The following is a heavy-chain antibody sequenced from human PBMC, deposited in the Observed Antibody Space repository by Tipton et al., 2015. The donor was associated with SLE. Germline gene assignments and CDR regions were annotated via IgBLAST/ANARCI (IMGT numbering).Heavy chain of an antibody. Sequence: SLRLSCAASGFTFNDQRMTWVRQAPGKGLEWVSSISSGSLSMYYGDSVKGRFTISRDNSKNSLFLHMTSLRAEDTALYYCAKEVARRDYYYYMDVWGKGTPVTVSS. V-gene: IGHV3-21*04. CDR1: GFTFNDQR. D-gene: IGHD5-12*01. CDR3: AKEVARRDYYYYMDV. J-gene: IGHJ6*03. CDR2: ISSGSLSM.